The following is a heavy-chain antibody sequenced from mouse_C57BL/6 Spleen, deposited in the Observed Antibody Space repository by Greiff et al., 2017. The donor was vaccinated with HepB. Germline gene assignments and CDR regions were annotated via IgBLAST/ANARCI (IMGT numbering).Heavy chain of an antibody. D-gene: IGHD2-1*01. V-gene: IGHV1-61*01. J-gene: IGHJ4*01. CDR1: GYTFTSYW. CDR3: ARGGNYDAMDY. Sequence: VQLQQPGAELVRPGSSVKLSCKASGYTFTSYWMDWVKQRPGQGLEWIGNIYPSDSETHYNQKFKDKATLTVDKSSSTAYMQLSSLTSEDSAVYYGARGGNYDAMDYWGQGTSVTVSS. CDR2: IYPSDSET.